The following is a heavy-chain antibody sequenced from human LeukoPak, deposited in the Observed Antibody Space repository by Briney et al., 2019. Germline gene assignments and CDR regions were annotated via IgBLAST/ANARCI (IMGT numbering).Heavy chain of an antibody. CDR1: GFTFSSYE. Sequence: PGGSLRLSCAASGFTFSSYEMNWVRQAPGKGLEWVSYISSSGSTIYYADSVKGRFTISRDNSKNTLYLQMNSLRAEDTAVYYCAKQVLRSYYYYMDVWGKGTTVTVSS. V-gene: IGHV3-48*03. D-gene: IGHD3-16*01. J-gene: IGHJ6*03. CDR2: ISSSGSTI. CDR3: AKQVLRSYYYYMDV.